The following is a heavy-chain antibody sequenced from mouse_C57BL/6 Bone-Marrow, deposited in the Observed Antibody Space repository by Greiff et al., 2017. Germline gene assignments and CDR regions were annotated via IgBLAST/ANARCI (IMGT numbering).Heavy chain of an antibody. J-gene: IGHJ1*03. Sequence: DVKLVESGGGLVQPGGSMKLSCVASGFTFSNYWMNWVRQSPEKGLEWVAQIRLKSGNYATHYAEAVKGRFTISRDDSKSSVYLQMNNLRAEDTGIDYCTRGGITTVPFWYFDVWGTGTTVTVSS. D-gene: IGHD1-1*01. CDR2: IRLKSGNYAT. CDR3: TRGGITTVPFWYFDV. V-gene: IGHV6-3*01. CDR1: GFTFSNYW.